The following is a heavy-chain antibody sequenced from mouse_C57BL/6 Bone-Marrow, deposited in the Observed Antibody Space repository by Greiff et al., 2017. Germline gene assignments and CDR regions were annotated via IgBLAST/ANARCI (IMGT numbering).Heavy chain of an antibody. CDR3: APLDSSGSYYFDY. J-gene: IGHJ2*01. Sequence: QVQLQQSGAELVRPGTSVKVSCKASGYAFTNYLIEWVKQRPGQGLEWIGVINPGSGGTNYNEKFKGKATLTADKSSSTAYMQLSSLTSEDSAVYFCAPLDSSGSYYFDYWGQGTTLTVSS. CDR2: INPGSGGT. V-gene: IGHV1-54*01. D-gene: IGHD3-2*02. CDR1: GYAFTNYL.